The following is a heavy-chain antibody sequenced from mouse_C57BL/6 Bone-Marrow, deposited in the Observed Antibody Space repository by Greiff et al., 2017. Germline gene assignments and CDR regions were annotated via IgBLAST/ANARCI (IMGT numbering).Heavy chain of an antibody. J-gene: IGHJ1*03. CDR2: IYPSDSET. CDR3: ARDIYYYGRGYFDV. D-gene: IGHD1-1*01. Sequence: VKLQQPGAELVRPGSSVKLSCKASGYTFTSYWMDWVKQRPGQGLEWIGNIYPSDSETHYNQKFKDKATLTVDKSSSTAYMQLSSLTSEDSAVYYCARDIYYYGRGYFDVWGTGTTVTVSS. CDR1: GYTFTSYW. V-gene: IGHV1-61*01.